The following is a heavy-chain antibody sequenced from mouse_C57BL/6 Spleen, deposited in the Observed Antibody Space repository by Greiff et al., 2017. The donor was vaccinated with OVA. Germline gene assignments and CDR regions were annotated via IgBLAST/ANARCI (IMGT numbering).Heavy chain of an antibody. V-gene: IGHV1-69*01. CDR3: ARKEGDYFDY. J-gene: IGHJ2*01. CDR2: IDPSDSYT. Sequence: QVQLQQSGAELVMPGASVKLSCKASGYTFTSYWMHWVKQRPGQGLEWIGEIDPSDSYTNYNQKFKGKSTLTVDKSSSTAYMQLSSLTSEDSAVYYCARKEGDYFDYWGQGTTLTVSS. CDR1: GYTFTSYW.